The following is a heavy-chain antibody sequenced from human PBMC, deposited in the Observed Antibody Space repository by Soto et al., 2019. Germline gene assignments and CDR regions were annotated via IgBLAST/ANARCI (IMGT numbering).Heavy chain of an antibody. CDR1: GFTFSSYA. V-gene: IGHV3-30*04. CDR2: ISYDGRTE. Sequence: QVHLVESGGGVVQPGRSLRLSCVASGFTFSSYAMQWVRQAPGKGLEWVTVISYDGRTEYYADSVKGRFTISRDNSVNTLYLHMNSLRPEDTAVYFCARLMDIAAIEAATRHWGQGTLVTVSS. D-gene: IGHD2-15*01. CDR3: ARLMDIAAIEAATRH. J-gene: IGHJ4*02.